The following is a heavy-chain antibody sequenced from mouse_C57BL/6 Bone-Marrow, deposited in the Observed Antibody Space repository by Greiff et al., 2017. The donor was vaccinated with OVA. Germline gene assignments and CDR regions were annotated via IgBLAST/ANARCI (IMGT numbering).Heavy chain of an antibody. CDR2: INPNNGGT. J-gene: IGHJ2*01. Sequence: EVHLVESGPELVKPGASVKIPCKASGYTFTDYNMDWVKQSHGKSLEWIGDINPNNGGTIYNQKFKGKATLTVDKSSSTAYMELRSLTSEDTAVYYCARGAYYFDYWGQGTTLTVSS. V-gene: IGHV1-18*01. CDR1: GYTFTDYN. CDR3: ARGAYYFDY.